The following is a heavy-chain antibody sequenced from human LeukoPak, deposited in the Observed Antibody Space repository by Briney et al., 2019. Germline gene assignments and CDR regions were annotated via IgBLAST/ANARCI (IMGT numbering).Heavy chain of an antibody. D-gene: IGHD2-8*01. CDR1: GYTFTGYY. CDR3: ARSPNGLWNFNY. V-gene: IGHV1-2*06. J-gene: IGHJ4*02. Sequence: ASVKVSCKASGYTFTGYYMHWVRQAPGQGLEWMGRINPNSGGTNYAQNFQGRVTMTRDTSISTAYMELSRLRSDDTAVYYCARSPNGLWNFNYWGQGTLVTVSS. CDR2: INPNSGGT.